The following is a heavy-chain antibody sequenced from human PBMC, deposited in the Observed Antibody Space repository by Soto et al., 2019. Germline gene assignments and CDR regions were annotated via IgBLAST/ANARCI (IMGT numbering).Heavy chain of an antibody. Sequence: ASVKVSCKASGYTFTSYDINWVRQATGQGLEWMGWMNPNSGNTGYAQKFQGRVTMTRNTSISTAYMELSSLRSEDTAVYYCARGLETTYGSLSRGYYYYYYMDVCGKVSTVTVSS. J-gene: IGHJ6*03. CDR3: ARGLETTYGSLSRGYYYYYYMDV. CDR1: GYTFTSYD. D-gene: IGHD3-10*01. CDR2: MNPNSGNT. V-gene: IGHV1-8*01.